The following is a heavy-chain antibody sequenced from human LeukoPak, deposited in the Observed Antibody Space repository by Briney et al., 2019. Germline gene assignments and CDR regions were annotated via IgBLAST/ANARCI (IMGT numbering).Heavy chain of an antibody. J-gene: IGHJ4*02. V-gene: IGHV1-18*01. Sequence: ASVKVSCKASGYTFTTHGIAWVRQAPGQGLEWMGWISAHNGNTNYAQSLQGRVTMTTDTSTNTAYMELRSLRSDDTAVYYCAKTRDTVLNEYWGQGTLVTVSS. CDR1: GYTFTTHG. CDR2: ISAHNGNT. CDR3: AKTRDTVLNEY.